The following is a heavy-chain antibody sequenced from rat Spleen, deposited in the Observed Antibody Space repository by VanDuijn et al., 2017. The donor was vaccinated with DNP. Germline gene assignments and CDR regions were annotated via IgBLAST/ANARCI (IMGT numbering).Heavy chain of an antibody. D-gene: IGHD1-11*01. CDR1: GFNLNDYW. Sequence: EVKLVESGGGLVQPGRSLKLSCAAAGFNLNDYWMGWVRQAPGKGLEWSGEINKDSSTLNYTQSLKYKFTISRDNAQTTLYLQMSKLASEDTAIYYCARLGWHGWFAYWGQGTLVTVSS. V-gene: IGHV4-2*01. CDR2: INKDSSTL. CDR3: ARLGWHGWFAY. J-gene: IGHJ3*01.